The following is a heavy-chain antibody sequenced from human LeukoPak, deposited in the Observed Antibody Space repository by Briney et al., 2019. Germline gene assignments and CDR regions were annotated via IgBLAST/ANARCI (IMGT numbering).Heavy chain of an antibody. CDR2: INPNSGGT. J-gene: IGHJ4*02. V-gene: IGHV1-2*04. D-gene: IGHD3-22*01. CDR3: ARDVPYYYDSSGYYY. CDR1: GYTFTGYY. Sequence: ASVKVSCKASGYTFTGYYMHWVRQAPGQGLEWMGWINPNSGGTNYAQKFQGWVTITRDTSISTAYMELSRLRSDDTAVYYCARDVPYYYDSSGYYYWGQGTLVTVSS.